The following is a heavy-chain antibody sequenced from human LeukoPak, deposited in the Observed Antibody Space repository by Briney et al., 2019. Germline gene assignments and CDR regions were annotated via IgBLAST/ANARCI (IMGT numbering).Heavy chain of an antibody. CDR2: IYYRGST. V-gene: IGHV4-59*01. CDR1: GGSISSYY. Sequence: SSETLSLTCTVSGGSISSYYWSWIRQPPGKGLEWIGNIYYRGSTNYNPSLKSRVTISVDTSKNQFSLKLSSVTAADTAVYYCARSSTSVVNLGYWSQGTLVTVSS. J-gene: IGHJ4*02. CDR3: ARSSTSVVNLGY. D-gene: IGHD4-23*01.